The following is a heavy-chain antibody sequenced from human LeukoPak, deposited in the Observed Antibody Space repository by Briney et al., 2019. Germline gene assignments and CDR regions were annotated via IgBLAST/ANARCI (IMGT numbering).Heavy chain of an antibody. J-gene: IGHJ4*02. CDR2: INPSGGST. Sequence: ASVKVSCKASGYTFTSNYMHWVRHATGQGLEWMVIINPSGGSTPHAQKFQGRVTITRDTSTSTVYMELNNLRSEDTALYYCAREAPVGSVFDDVGHFDYWGQGTLVTVSS. V-gene: IGHV1-46*01. D-gene: IGHD1-26*01. CDR3: AREAPVGSVFDDVGHFDY. CDR1: GYTFTSNY.